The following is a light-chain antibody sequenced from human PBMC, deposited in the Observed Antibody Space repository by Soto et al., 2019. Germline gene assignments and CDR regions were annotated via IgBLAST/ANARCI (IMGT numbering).Light chain of an antibody. CDR1: QDIRNL. V-gene: IGKV1-12*01. CDR3: QQASSFPRT. Sequence: DIQMTQSPSFVSAAVGDRVTLTSRASQDIRNLLAWYQQKPGKAPTLLIYATSNLQRGVPSRFSGSGSGTDFTLTITGLLPEDFATYYCQQASSFPRTFGQGTKVEIK. J-gene: IGKJ1*01. CDR2: ATS.